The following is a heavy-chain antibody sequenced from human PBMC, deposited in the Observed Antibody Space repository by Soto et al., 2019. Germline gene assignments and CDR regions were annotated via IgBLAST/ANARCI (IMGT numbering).Heavy chain of an antibody. CDR3: AKDSQVYGSGSYYPDPAYFDY. J-gene: IGHJ4*02. CDR2: ISYDGSNK. V-gene: IGHV3-30*18. Sequence: GGSLRLSCAASGFTFSSYGIHWVRQAPGKGLEWVAVISYDGSNKYYADSVKGRFTISRDNSKNTLYLQMNSLRAEDTAVYYCAKDSQVYGSGSYYPDPAYFDYWGQGTLVTVSS. CDR1: GFTFSSYG. D-gene: IGHD3-10*01.